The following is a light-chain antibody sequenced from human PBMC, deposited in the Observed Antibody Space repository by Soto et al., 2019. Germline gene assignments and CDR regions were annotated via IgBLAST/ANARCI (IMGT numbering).Light chain of an antibody. Sequence: QSVLTQPRSVSGSPGQSVTMSCTEASSDVGNYNSVSWYQQHPGKAPKLIIYDVRKRPSGVPDRFSGSKSGNTASLTISGLQAEDEADYFCCSYAGSHTYVFGTGTKLTVL. CDR2: DVR. J-gene: IGLJ1*01. CDR3: CSYAGSHTYV. V-gene: IGLV2-11*01. CDR1: SSDVGNYNS.